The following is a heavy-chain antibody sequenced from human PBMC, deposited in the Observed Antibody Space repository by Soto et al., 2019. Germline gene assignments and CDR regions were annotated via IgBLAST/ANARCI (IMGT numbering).Heavy chain of an antibody. D-gene: IGHD4-17*01. Sequence: QVQLVQSGAEVKKPGSSVKVSCKASGGTFSSYTISWVRQAPGQGLEWMGRIIPILGIANYAQKFQGRVTITADKSTSTAYMELSSLRSDDTAVYYCARQTTVTTWFDPWGQGTLDTVSS. J-gene: IGHJ5*02. V-gene: IGHV1-69*02. CDR2: IIPILGIA. CDR1: GGTFSSYT. CDR3: ARQTTVTTWFDP.